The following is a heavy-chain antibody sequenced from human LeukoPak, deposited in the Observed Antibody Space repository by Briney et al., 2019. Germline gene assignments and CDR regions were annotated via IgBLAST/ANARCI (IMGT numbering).Heavy chain of an antibody. CDR2: IYYSGST. CDR3: ARGRLRMPTFDY. J-gene: IGHJ4*02. Sequence: PSETLSLTCTVSGGSISSSSYYWGWIRQPPGKGLEWIGSIYYSGSTNYKSSLKSRVTISVDTSKNQFSLKLSSVTAADTAVYYCARGRLRMPTFDYWGQGTLVTVSS. D-gene: IGHD2-2*01. V-gene: IGHV4-39*07. CDR1: GGSISSSSYY.